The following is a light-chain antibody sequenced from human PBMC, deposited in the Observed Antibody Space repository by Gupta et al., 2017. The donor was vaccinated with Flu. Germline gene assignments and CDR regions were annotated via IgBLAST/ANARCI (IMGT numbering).Light chain of an antibody. CDR3: QQSYSAPSRT. V-gene: IGKV1-39*01. J-gene: IGKJ2*01. Sequence: PSSLSASVGDRVTITCRASQRISTYLNWYQQKPGKAPKLLISAAASLQSGVPSRFRGSGSGTEFTLTITSLQPEDFATYYCQQSYSAPSRTFGQGTKVGIK. CDR2: AAA. CDR1: QRISTY.